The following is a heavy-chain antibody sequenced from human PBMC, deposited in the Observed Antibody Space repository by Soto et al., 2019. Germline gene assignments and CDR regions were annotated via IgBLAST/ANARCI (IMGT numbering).Heavy chain of an antibody. Sequence: EVQLVESGGGLVKPGESLRLSCAGSGFTFSSFAMNWVRQAPGKGLEWVSYISLRGKYKFYADAVKGRFTTSRDDAENSVYLEMSSLRAEDTAVYYCARDESLTKSGGIIDNYFGMDVWGQGTRVTVSS. V-gene: IGHV3-21*02. CDR3: ARDESLTKSGGIIDNYFGMDV. D-gene: IGHD3-16*02. J-gene: IGHJ6*02. CDR1: GFTFSSFA. CDR2: ISLRGKYK.